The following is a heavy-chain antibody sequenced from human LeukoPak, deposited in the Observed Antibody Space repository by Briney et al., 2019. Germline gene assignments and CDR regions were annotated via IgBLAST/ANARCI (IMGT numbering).Heavy chain of an antibody. CDR1: GGSISSNY. Sequence: SETLSLTCTVSGGSISSNYWTWIRQPPGKGLEWIGYIHDSESTNYNPSLKSRVTISVDTSKNRFSLKLSSVTAADTAVYYCARDKPYYDISGYLSPHAFDIWGQGTMVTVSS. D-gene: IGHD3-22*01. V-gene: IGHV4-59*01. CDR2: IHDSEST. J-gene: IGHJ3*02. CDR3: ARDKPYYDISGYLSPHAFDI.